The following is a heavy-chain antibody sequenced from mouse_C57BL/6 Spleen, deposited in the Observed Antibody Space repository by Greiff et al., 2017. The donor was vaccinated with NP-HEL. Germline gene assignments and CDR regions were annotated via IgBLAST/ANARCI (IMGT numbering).Heavy chain of an antibody. J-gene: IGHJ2*01. D-gene: IGHD1-1*01. CDR2: IDPSDSYT. Sequence: QVQLQQPGAELVMPGASVKLSCKASGYTFTSYWMHWVKQRPGQGLEWIGEIDPSDSYTNYNQKFKGKSTLTVDKSSSTAYMQLSSLTSEDSAVYYCARWGEGSYFDYWGQGTTLTVSS. CDR1: GYTFTSYW. V-gene: IGHV1-69*01. CDR3: ARWGEGSYFDY.